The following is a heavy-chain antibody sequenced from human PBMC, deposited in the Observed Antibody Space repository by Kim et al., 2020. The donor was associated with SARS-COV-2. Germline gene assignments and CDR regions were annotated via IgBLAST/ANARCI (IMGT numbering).Heavy chain of an antibody. V-gene: IGHV4-34*01. CDR3: ARWVPNCSSTSCQGHFDY. J-gene: IGHJ4*02. Sequence: SETLSLTCAVYGGSFSGYYWSWIRQPPGKGLEWIGEINHSGSTNYNPSLQSRVTISVDTTKNQFSLRLSSVTAADTAAYYCARWVPNCSSTSCQGHFDYWGQGTLVTVSS. CDR1: GGSFSGYY. CDR2: INHSGST. D-gene: IGHD2-2*01.